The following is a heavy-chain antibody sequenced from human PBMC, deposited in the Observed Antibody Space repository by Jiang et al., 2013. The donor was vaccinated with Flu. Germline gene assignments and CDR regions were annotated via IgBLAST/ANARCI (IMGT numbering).Heavy chain of an antibody. V-gene: IGHV4-61*01. J-gene: IGHJ4*02. CDR3: ARENSGTYLWAYFFDY. CDR2: IHYSGST. CDR1: GDSSAVVVTS. D-gene: IGHD1-26*01. Sequence: LLKPSETLSLTCTVSGDSSAVVVTSGPGSGSPQGGLEWLGNIHYSGSTNYNPSLKSRLTVSVDTSKNQFSLRLRSVTAADTAVYYCARENSGTYLWAYFFDYWGRGSLITVSS.